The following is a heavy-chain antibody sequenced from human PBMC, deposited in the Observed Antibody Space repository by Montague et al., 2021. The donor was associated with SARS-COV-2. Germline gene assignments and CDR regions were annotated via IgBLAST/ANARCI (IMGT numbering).Heavy chain of an antibody. Sequence: SETLSLTCSVSGDSIRSSGYYRGWIRQPPGKGLEWIGTVYHSGSPNYNPSLKSRVTISVDRSKSQFSLNLRSVTAADTAVYYCARKTIYFDYWGQGTLVTVSS. J-gene: IGHJ4*02. V-gene: IGHV4-39*07. CDR3: ARKTIYFDY. CDR1: GDSIRSSGYY. CDR2: VYHSGSP. D-gene: IGHD1/OR15-1a*01.